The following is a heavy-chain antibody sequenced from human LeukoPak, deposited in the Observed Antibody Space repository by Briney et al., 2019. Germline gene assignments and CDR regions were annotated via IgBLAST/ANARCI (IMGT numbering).Heavy chain of an antibody. D-gene: IGHD3-10*01. CDR3: ARDSDYYGSGSYYGNDY. CDR2: ISAYNGNT. J-gene: IGHJ4*02. CDR1: GYTFTSYG. V-gene: IGHV1-18*01. Sequence: ASVKVSCKASGYTFTSYGISWVRQAPGQGLEWMGWISAYNGNTNYAQKLQGRVTMTTDTSTSTAYMELRSLRTDDTAVYSCARDSDYYGSGSYYGNDYWGQGTLVTVSS.